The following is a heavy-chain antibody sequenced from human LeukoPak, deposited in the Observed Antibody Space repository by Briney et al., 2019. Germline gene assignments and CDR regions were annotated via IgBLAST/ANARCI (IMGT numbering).Heavy chain of an antibody. J-gene: IGHJ6*03. Sequence: ARPTLVKPTQTLTLTCTFSDFSLSTSGDGVPWIRQPPGQALESLALICLDDYTRYSPSLKSRLTITKDTSKNQVVLTMTNMDPVDTATYYCAHTNISTPRRFSYYYYMDVWGKGTTVTVSS. V-gene: IGHV2-5*02. CDR1: DFSLSTSGDG. D-gene: IGHD3-16*01. CDR3: AHTNISTPRRFSYYYYMDV. CDR2: ICLDDYT.